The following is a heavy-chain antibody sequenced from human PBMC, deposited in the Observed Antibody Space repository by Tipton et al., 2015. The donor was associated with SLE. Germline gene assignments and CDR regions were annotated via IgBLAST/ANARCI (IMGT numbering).Heavy chain of an antibody. CDR3: ARALTRSYYDSSGSVDY. J-gene: IGHJ4*02. Sequence: SLRLSCAASGFTFNTYWMSWVRQAPGKGLEWVANIRQNGRDTYYEGSVRGRFTVSRDNAKNSLYLQMNSLRAEDTAVYYCARALTRSYYDSSGSVDYWGQGTLVTVSS. CDR2: IRQNGRDT. V-gene: IGHV3-7*01. CDR1: GFTFNTYW. D-gene: IGHD3-22*01.